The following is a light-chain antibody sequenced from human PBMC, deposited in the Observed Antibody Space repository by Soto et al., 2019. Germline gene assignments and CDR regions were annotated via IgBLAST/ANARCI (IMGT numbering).Light chain of an antibody. CDR1: QGISNY. J-gene: IGKJ4*01. CDR3: QKYNRAPLT. V-gene: IGKV1-27*01. CDR2: AAS. Sequence: DIQMTQSPSSLSASVGDRVIITCRASQGISNYLAWYQQKSGKVPKLLIYAASTLQSGVPSRFSGSGSGTDFTLTTSSLQPEDVATYYCQKYNRAPLTFGGGTKVEIK.